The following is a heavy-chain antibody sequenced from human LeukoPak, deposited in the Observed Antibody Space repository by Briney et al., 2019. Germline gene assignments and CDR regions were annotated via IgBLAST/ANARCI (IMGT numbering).Heavy chain of an antibody. CDR1: GGTFSSYA. J-gene: IGHJ4*02. V-gene: IGHV1-69*13. D-gene: IGHD6-13*01. CDR3: ARGLLSGESSSWHDY. CDR2: IIPIFGTA. Sequence: ASVKVSCKASGGTFSSYAISWVRQAPGQGLEGMGGIIPIFGTANYAQKFQGRVTITADESTSTAYMELGSLRSEDTAVYYCARGLLSGESSSWHDYWGQGTLVTVSS.